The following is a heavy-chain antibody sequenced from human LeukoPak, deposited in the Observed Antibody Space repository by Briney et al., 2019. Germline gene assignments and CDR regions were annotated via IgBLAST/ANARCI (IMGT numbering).Heavy chain of an antibody. CDR3: ARGGMRDLVVVPAAVSTQGFDP. CDR2: INPNSGGT. D-gene: IGHD2-2*01. J-gene: IGHJ5*02. V-gene: IGHV1-2*02. Sequence: ASVEVSCKASGYTFTGYYMHWVRQAPGQGLEWMGWINPNSGGTNYAQKFQGRVTMTRDTSISTAYMELSRLRSDDTAVYYCARGGMRDLVVVPAAVSTQGFDPWGQGTLVTVSS. CDR1: GYTFTGYY.